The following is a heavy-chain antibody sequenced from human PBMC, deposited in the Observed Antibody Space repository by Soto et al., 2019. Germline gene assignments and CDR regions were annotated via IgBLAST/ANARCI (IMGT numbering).Heavy chain of an antibody. J-gene: IGHJ6*02. CDR1: GFTFSNGW. Sequence: EVQLVESGGGLVKPGGSLRLSCEGSGFTFSNGWMTWVRQAPGKGLEWVGRIKTNIDGGRIDYAAPVKGRFTISRDDSKNTLYLQINSLITEDTAVSYCTTNSVTNFYYYGMEVWGLGTTVTVSS. V-gene: IGHV3-15*01. CDR2: IKTNIDGGRI. CDR3: TTNSVTNFYYYGMEV.